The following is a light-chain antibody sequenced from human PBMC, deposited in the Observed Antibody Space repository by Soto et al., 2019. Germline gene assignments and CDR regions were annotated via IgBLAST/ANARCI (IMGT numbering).Light chain of an antibody. J-gene: IGKJ1*01. CDR2: GAS. CDR3: QQYNNWPPLT. Sequence: EIVMTQSPATLYVSPGERATLSCRASQSVSSNLAWYQKKPGQAPRLLIYGASTRATGIPARFSGSGSGTEFTLTISSLQSEDFAVYYCQQYNNWPPLTFGQGTKVEIK. V-gene: IGKV3-15*01. CDR1: QSVSSN.